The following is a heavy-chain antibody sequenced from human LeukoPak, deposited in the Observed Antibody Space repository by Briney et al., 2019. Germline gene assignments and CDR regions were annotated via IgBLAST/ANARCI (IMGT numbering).Heavy chain of an antibody. CDR1: AGAISSYY. CDR2: IHYTGST. J-gene: IGHJ4*02. CDR3: ARVRDRSGYFYDFDY. Sequence: PSETLSLTCTLSAGAISSYYWSWIRQPPGTGLEWIGYIHYTGSTNYNTSLKSRVTISVDTSKNQFSLKLSSVTAADTAVYYCARVRDRSGYFYDFDYWGQGTLVTVSS. D-gene: IGHD3-22*01. V-gene: IGHV4-59*01.